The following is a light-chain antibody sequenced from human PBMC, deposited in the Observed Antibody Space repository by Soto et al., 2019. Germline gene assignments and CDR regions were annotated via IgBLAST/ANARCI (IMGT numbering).Light chain of an antibody. V-gene: IGLV2-14*01. J-gene: IGLJ1*01. Sequence: QSVLIQPASVSGPPGQSITISCSGTTTDVGGYNYVSWYQHHPGKAPQLIIYEVTKRPSGVSDRFSGSRSGYTASLTISGLQAEDEADYYCSSYASSRNFVFGTGTKVTVL. CDR2: EVT. CDR1: TTDVGGYNY. CDR3: SSYASSRNFV.